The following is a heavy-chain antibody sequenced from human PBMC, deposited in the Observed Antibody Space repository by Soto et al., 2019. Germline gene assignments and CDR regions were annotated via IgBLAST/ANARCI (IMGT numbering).Heavy chain of an antibody. CDR1: GGSFSGYY. CDR3: ASFGSGLRFYFDY. D-gene: IGHD5-12*01. CDR2: INHSGST. Sequence: SETLSLTCAVYGGSFSGYYWSWIRQPPGKGLEWIGEINHSGSTNYNPSLKSRVTISVDTSKNQSSLKLSSVTAADTAVYYCASFGSGLRFYFDYWGQGTLVTVSS. V-gene: IGHV4-34*01. J-gene: IGHJ4*02.